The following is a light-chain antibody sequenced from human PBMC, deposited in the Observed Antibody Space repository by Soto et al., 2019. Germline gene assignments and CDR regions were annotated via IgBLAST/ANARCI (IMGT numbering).Light chain of an antibody. J-gene: IGLJ1*01. Sequence: QSALTQPASVSGSPGQSITISCTGTSSDVGSYNLVSWYQQHPGKAPKLMIFEGSKRPSGISYRFSGPKSGNTASLTISGXXXXXXXXYFCCSYADNSYVFGTGTKVTV. V-gene: IGLV2-23*01. CDR1: SSDVGSYNL. CDR3: CSYADNSYV. CDR2: EGS.